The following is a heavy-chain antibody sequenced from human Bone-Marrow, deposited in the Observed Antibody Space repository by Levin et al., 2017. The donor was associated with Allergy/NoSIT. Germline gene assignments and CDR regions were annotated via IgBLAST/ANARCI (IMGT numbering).Heavy chain of an antibody. CDR3: ARELGIPGYWYFDL. D-gene: IGHD7-27*01. CDR1: GFTFSSND. J-gene: IGHJ2*01. V-gene: IGHV3-13*04. Sequence: GESLKISCAASGFTFSSNDMHWVRQATGKGLEWVSGIDTAGGTYYPGSVKGRFTISRENAKNSLYLEMNSLRAGDTAVYYCARELGIPGYWYFDLWGRGTLVTVSS. CDR2: IDTAGGT.